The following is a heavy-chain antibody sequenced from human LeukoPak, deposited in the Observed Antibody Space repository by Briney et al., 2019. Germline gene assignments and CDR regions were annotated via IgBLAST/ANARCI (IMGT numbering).Heavy chain of an antibody. CDR2: ISGSGGST. D-gene: IGHD3-3*01. Sequence: GGSLRLSCAASGFTFSNYRMSWVRQAPGKGLEWVSAISGSGGSTYYADSVKGRFTISRDNSKNTLYLQMNSLRAEDTAVYYCAKGSRKIGIFGVVIRNWFDPWGQGALVTVSS. CDR3: AKGSRKIGIFGVVIRNWFDP. J-gene: IGHJ5*02. CDR1: GFTFSNYR. V-gene: IGHV3-23*01.